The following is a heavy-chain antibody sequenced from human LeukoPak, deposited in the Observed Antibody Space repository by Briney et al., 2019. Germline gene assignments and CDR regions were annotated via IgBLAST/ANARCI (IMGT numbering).Heavy chain of an antibody. Sequence: PGGSLRLSCEASGTYWMHWVRQAPGKGLVWVSHINSDGSWTGYADSVKGRFTISKDNAKNTVSLQMNNLRAEDTAVYYCVTFYETYWGRGTLVTVSS. V-gene: IGHV3-74*01. CDR2: INSDGSWT. J-gene: IGHJ4*02. CDR3: VTFYETY. CDR1: GTYW. D-gene: IGHD2/OR15-2a*01.